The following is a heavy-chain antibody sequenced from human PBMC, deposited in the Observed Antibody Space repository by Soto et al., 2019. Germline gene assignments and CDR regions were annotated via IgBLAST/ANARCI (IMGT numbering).Heavy chain of an antibody. V-gene: IGHV3-74*01. Sequence: EVQLVQFGGGLVQPGGSLRLSCAASGFTFSNYWMQWVRQGPGKGLVWVSNINPDGTTTSYTDSVKGRFTVSRDNARNTLYLQMTNLKVDNTAVYYCARELWGSGDQWGQGTLVTVSS. CDR1: GFTFSNYW. CDR3: ARELWGSGDQ. J-gene: IGHJ4*02. D-gene: IGHD2-21*01. CDR2: INPDGTTT.